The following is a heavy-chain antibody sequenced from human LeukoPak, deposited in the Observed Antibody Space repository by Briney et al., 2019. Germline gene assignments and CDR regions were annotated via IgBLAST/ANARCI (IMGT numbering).Heavy chain of an antibody. CDR3: ARPSGGVDY. D-gene: IGHD6-25*01. V-gene: IGHV4-39*01. Sequence: PSETLSLTCTVSGGSISGSSYYWGWIRQPPGKGLEWIGSIYYSGSTYYNPSLKSRVTISVDTSKNQFSLKLSSVTAADTAVYYCARPSGGVDYWGQGTRVTVSS. J-gene: IGHJ4*02. CDR2: IYYSGST. CDR1: GGSISGSSYY.